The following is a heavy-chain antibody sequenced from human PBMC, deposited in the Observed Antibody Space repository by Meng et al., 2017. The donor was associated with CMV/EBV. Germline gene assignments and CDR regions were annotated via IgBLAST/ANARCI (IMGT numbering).Heavy chain of an antibody. CDR2: IIPILGIA. V-gene: IGHV1-69*04. Sequence: GGSLRLSCAASGFTFSSYTISWVRQAPGQGLEWMGRIIPILGIANYAQKFQGRVTITADKSTSTAYMELSSLRSEDTAVYYCAREPALDAFDIWGQGTMVTVSS. CDR1: GFTFSSYT. D-gene: IGHD2-2*01. CDR3: AREPALDAFDI. J-gene: IGHJ3*02.